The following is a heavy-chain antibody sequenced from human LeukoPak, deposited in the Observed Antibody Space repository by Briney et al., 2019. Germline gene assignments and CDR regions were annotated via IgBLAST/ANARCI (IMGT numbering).Heavy chain of an antibody. D-gene: IGHD5-24*01. J-gene: IGHJ4*02. V-gene: IGHV4-59*01. CDR2: IYYSGTT. CDR3: ARDLEMATIGYFDY. Sequence: SETLSLTYTVSGGSISSYYWSSIRQPPGNGLGLNGYIYYSGTTNYNPSLKSRVTISVDRSKSQFYLNLSSVTAADTAVYYCARDLEMATIGYFDYWGEGTLVTVSS. CDR1: GGSISSYY.